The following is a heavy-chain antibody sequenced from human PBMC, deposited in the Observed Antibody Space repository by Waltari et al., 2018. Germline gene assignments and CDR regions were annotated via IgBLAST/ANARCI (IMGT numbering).Heavy chain of an antibody. D-gene: IGHD2-15*01. CDR1: GFTFSGHW. V-gene: IGHV3-7*02. CDR2: INKDGSVR. Sequence: EVQLVESGGGLVQPGGSLRLSCAASGFTFSGHWWTCLRRIPGTGLEWVANINKDGSVRRFVESVKGRFTISRDNAKNSVFLEMNSLRTEDTAVYYCAKYGGSSGMAFDSWGQGALVSVSS. J-gene: IGHJ4*02. CDR3: AKYGGSSGMAFDS.